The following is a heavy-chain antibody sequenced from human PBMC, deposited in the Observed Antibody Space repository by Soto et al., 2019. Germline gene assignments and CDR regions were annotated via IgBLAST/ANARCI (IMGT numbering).Heavy chain of an antibody. J-gene: IGHJ4*02. CDR2: IKHDGSEK. V-gene: IGHV3-7*04. D-gene: IGHD5-12*01. Sequence: EVQLVESGGGLVQPGGSLRLSCAASGFTFRRDWMSWVRQAPGKGLEWVANIKHDGSEKYYVESVEGRFTISRDNAKNSLYLQMNSLSAEDTGVYYCAGDPYSGSGVAFDLYYWGQGTLVTVSS. CDR1: GFTFRRDW. CDR3: AGDPYSGSGVAFDLYY.